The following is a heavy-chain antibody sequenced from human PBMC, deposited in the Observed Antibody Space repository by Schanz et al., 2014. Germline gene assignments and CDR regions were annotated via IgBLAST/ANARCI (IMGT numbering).Heavy chain of an antibody. D-gene: IGHD1-1*01. V-gene: IGHV3-48*01. CDR3: ARDRRNADLDY. Sequence: EVHLVESGGGLVQPGGSLRLSCAASGITFSSHSFNWVRQAPGKGLEWISYITYNGSTIYYADSVKGRFTISRDNAKTSLYLEMNSLRAEDTALYCCARDRRNADLDYWGQGTLVTVSS. J-gene: IGHJ4*02. CDR2: ITYNGSTI. CDR1: GITFSSHS.